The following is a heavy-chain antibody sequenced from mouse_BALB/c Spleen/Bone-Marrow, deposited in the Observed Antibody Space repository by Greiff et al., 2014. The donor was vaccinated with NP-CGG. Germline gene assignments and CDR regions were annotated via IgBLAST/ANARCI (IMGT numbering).Heavy chain of an antibody. Sequence: VHVKQSGAELVKPGASVKLSCTASGFNIKDTYMHWVKQRPEQGLEWIGRIDPANGNTKYDPKFQGKATITADTSSNTAYLQLSSLTSEDTAVYYCANYYYGRSLFAYWGQGTLVTVSA. CDR1: GFNIKDTY. D-gene: IGHD1-1*01. J-gene: IGHJ3*01. CDR2: IDPANGNT. CDR3: ANYYYGRSLFAY. V-gene: IGHV14-3*02.